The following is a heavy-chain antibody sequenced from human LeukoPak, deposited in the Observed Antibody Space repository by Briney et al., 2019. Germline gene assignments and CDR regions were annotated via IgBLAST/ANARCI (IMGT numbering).Heavy chain of an antibody. CDR1: GYTFTKFA. CDR3: ARDPSNSVGRYILFDF. J-gene: IGHJ4*02. CDR2: ISTYDGET. D-gene: IGHD6-19*01. V-gene: IGHV1-18*01. Sequence: ASVMVSCKGSGYTFTKFAISWVRQAPGQGLEWLGWISTYDGETKYAQMFQGRVTMLRDTSANTAYMQLRSLRSDDTAVYYCARDPSNSVGRYILFDFWGQGTLVAVSS.